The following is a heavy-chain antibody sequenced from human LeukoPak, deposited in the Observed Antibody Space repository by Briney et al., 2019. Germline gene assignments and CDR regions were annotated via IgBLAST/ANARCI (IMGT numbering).Heavy chain of an antibody. D-gene: IGHD3-3*01. V-gene: IGHV1-8*01. Sequence: ASVKVSCKASGYTFTSYDINWVRQAPGQGLEWMGWMNPNSGNTDYAQKFQGRVTMTRNTSKSTAYMELSSLRSEDTAVYYCARRRGEWLPVNDYWGQGTLVTVSS. J-gene: IGHJ4*02. CDR2: MNPNSGNT. CDR3: ARRRGEWLPVNDY. CDR1: GYTFTSYD.